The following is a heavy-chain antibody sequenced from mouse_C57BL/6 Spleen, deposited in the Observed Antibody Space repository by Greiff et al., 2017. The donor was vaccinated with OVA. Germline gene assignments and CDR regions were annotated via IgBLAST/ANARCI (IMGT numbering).Heavy chain of an antibody. D-gene: IGHD2-2*01. J-gene: IGHJ3*01. Sequence: VQLQQSGAELVRPGASVKLSCTASGFNIKDYYMHWVKQRPEQGLEWIGRIEPEDGETEYAPKFQGKATITADTSSNTAYLQLSSLTSEDTAVYYCTSGYDAWFAYWGQGTLVTVSA. CDR2: IEPEDGET. V-gene: IGHV14-1*01. CDR3: TSGYDAWFAY. CDR1: GFNIKDYY.